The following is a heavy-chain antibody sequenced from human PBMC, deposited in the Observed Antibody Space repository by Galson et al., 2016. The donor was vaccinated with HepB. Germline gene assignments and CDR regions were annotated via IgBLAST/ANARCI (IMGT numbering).Heavy chain of an antibody. CDR2: IYSVGGT. CDR1: GFTVSSNY. V-gene: IGHV3-53*01. CDR3: ARSSGWYGYFQH. D-gene: IGHD6-19*01. Sequence: SLRLSCAASGFTVSSNYMSWVRQAPGKGLEWVSVIYSVGGTFYADSVKGRFSISRDNSKNTVYLQMNSLRAEDTAVYYCARSSGWYGYFQHWGQGTLVTVSS. J-gene: IGHJ1*01.